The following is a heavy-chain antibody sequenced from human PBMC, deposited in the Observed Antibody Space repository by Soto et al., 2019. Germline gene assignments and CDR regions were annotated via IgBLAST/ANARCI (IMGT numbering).Heavy chain of an antibody. V-gene: IGHV3-74*01. J-gene: IGHJ4*02. Sequence: GGSLRLSCAASGFTFSSYWMHWVRQAPGKGLVWVSRINSDGSSTSYADSVKGRFTISRDNSKNTLYLQMNSLRAEDTAVYYCAKALGRDFSDFDSWGQGTQVTVSS. D-gene: IGHD3-10*01. CDR3: AKALGRDFSDFDS. CDR1: GFTFSSYW. CDR2: INSDGSST.